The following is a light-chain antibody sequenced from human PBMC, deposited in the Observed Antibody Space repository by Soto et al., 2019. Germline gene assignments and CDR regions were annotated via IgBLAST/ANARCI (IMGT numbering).Light chain of an antibody. CDR3: LQYANLPLT. CDR2: DAS. Sequence: DIQMTQSPSSLSASVGDRITITCQASQDIRNYLNWFQQKPGKAPQLLIFDASNLEPGVPSSFSGSGSGTEFTLTISSLQPEDFATYYCLQYANLPLTFGGGTNVEIK. V-gene: IGKV1-33*01. CDR1: QDIRNY. J-gene: IGKJ4*01.